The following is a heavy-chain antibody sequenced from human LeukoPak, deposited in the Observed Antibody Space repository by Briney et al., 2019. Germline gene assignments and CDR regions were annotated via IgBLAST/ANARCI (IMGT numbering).Heavy chain of an antibody. CDR2: ISGSGGST. D-gene: IGHD1-1*01. V-gene: IGHV3-23*01. CDR3: AKDERAPLFPDAFDI. Sequence: GGSLRLSSTASGITISSYAMSWVRQAPGKGLKWVSTISGSGGSTYYADSVKGRFTISRDNSKNTLYLQMNSLRAEDTAVYYCAKDERAPLFPDAFDIWGQGTMVTVSS. CDR1: GITISSYA. J-gene: IGHJ3*02.